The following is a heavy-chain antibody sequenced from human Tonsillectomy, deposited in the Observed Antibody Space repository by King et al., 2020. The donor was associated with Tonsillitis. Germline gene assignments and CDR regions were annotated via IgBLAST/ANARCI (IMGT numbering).Heavy chain of an antibody. CDR1: GFTFSSYS. CDR3: ARPEDFLVVAATRGGMDV. D-gene: IGHD2-15*01. V-gene: IGHV3-21*01. CDR2: ISSSSTYI. Sequence: VQLVESGGGLVKPGGSLRLSCAASGFTFSSYSMNWVRQAPGKGLEWVSSISSSSTYIYYADSMKGRFTISRDNAKNSLYLQMNSLRAEDTAGYYCARPEDFLVVAATRGGMDVWGQGTTVTVSS. J-gene: IGHJ6*02.